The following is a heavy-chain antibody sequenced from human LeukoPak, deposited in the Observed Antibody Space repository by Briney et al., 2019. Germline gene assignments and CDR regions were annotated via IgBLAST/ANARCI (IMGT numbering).Heavy chain of an antibody. Sequence: SWTLSLICTVSGGSVSSGSYYWNWIRQPPGKGLEWIGYFYRSGSTKYNPSLNRRVTISVDTSKDQFSLKLSSVTAADTAVYYCARRGSSWFDAFDIWGQGTVVTASS. CDR1: GGSVSSGSYY. V-gene: IGHV4-61*01. CDR2: FYRSGST. CDR3: ARRGSSWFDAFDI. D-gene: IGHD6-13*01. J-gene: IGHJ3*02.